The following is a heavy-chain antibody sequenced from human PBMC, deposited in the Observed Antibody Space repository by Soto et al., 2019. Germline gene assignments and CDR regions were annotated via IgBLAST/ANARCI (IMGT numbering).Heavy chain of an antibody. CDR2: VYNDGSA. D-gene: IGHD3-22*01. Sequence: SETLSLTCDVSGVSISSGNWWSWVRQPPGKGLEWIAQVYNDGSANYHPSLESRATISVDRSKNQFSLRLSSVTAADTGKYYCARLVYDSRLNYLYFDHWGQGTLVTVSS. J-gene: IGHJ4*02. CDR3: ARLVYDSRLNYLYFDH. CDR1: GVSISSGNW. V-gene: IGHV4-4*02.